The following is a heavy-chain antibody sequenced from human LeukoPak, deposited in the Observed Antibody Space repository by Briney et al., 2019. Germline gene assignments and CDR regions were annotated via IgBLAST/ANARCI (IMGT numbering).Heavy chain of an antibody. V-gene: IGHV1-69*05. CDR3: ARDSSGEGETDY. D-gene: IGHD3-22*01. CDR1: GGTFSSYA. CDR2: TIPIFGTA. J-gene: IGHJ4*02. Sequence: GASVKVSCKASGGTFSSYAISWVRQAPGQGLEWMGGTIPIFGTANYAQKFQGRVTITTDESTSTAYMELSSLRSEDTAVYYCARDSSGEGETDYWGQGTLVTVSS.